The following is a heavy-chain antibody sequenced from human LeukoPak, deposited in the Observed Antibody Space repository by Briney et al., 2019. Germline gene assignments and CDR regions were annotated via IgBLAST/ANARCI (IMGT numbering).Heavy chain of an antibody. Sequence: SETLSLTCTVSGGSISNYWSWIRQPAGKGLEWIGRIYTSGSTNYNPSLESRVTMSVDTSKNQFSLKLSSVTAADTAVYYCARGGAIYDSSVIEALYFDYWGQGTLVTVSS. CDR3: ARGGAIYDSSVIEALYFDY. D-gene: IGHD3-22*01. V-gene: IGHV4-4*07. J-gene: IGHJ4*02. CDR1: GGSISNY. CDR2: IYTSGST.